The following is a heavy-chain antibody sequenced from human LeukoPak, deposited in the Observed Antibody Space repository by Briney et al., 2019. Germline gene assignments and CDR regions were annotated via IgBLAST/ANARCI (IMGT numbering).Heavy chain of an antibody. CDR3: VRVVSSGYSRMDV. V-gene: IGHV4-30-4*08. CDR2: IYYSGST. Sequence: SETLSLTXTVSGGSISSGDYYWSWIRQPPGKGLEWIGYIYYSGSTYYNPSLKSRVSISADTSKNQFSLKLSSVTAADTAVYYCVRVVSSGYSRMDVWGKGTTVTVSS. J-gene: IGHJ6*04. D-gene: IGHD3-22*01. CDR1: GGSISSGDYY.